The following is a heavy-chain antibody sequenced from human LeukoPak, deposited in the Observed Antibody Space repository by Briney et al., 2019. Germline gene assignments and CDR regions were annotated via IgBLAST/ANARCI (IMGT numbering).Heavy chain of an antibody. J-gene: IGHJ4*02. CDR1: GFTFSSYA. CDR2: ISGSGGST. CDR3: AKEGSSSWYEDYFDY. Sequence: GGSLRLSCAASGFTFSSYAMSWVRQAPEKGLEWVSAISGSGGSTYYADSVKGRFTISRDNSKNTLYLQMNSLRAEDTAVYYCAKEGSSSWYEDYFDYWGQGTLVTVSS. D-gene: IGHD6-13*01. V-gene: IGHV3-23*01.